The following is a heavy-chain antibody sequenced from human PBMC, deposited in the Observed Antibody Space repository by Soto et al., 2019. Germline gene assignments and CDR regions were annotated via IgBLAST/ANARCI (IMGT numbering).Heavy chain of an antibody. D-gene: IGHD1-26*01. CDR1: GYTFTNYG. Sequence: ASVKVSCKASGYTFTNYGITWVRQAPGQGLEWMGWISAYNGNTKYAQKLQGTVTMTTDTSTSTAYMDLRSLRSDDTAVYYCARDLGAQIADYWGQGTLVTVSS. J-gene: IGHJ4*02. CDR3: ARDLGAQIADY. CDR2: ISAYNGNT. V-gene: IGHV1-18*01.